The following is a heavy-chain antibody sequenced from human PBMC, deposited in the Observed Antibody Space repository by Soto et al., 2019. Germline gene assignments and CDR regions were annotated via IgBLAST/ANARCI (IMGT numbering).Heavy chain of an antibody. CDR1: GYTFTGYY. CDR3: ARLKGPLVAATLGAFDI. Sequence: ASVKVSCKASGYTFTGYYMHWVRQAPGQGLEWMGWINPNSGGTNYAQKFQGWVTMTRDTSISTAYMELSRLRSDDTAVYYCARLKGPLVAATLGAFDIWGQGTMVTVSS. D-gene: IGHD2-15*01. CDR2: INPNSGGT. J-gene: IGHJ3*02. V-gene: IGHV1-2*04.